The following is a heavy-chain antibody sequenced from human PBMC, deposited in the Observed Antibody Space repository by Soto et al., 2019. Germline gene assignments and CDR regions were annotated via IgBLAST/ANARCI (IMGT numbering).Heavy chain of an antibody. V-gene: IGHV3-23*01. CDR2: ISGSGGST. D-gene: IGHD3-22*01. CDR3: AKDGSMIVAPFDY. Sequence: EVQLLESGGGLVQPGGSLRLSCAASGFTFSSYVMSWVRQAPGKGLEWVSAISGSGGSTYYADSVKGRFTISRDNSKNTLELEMDRLRAEDTAVYYCAKDGSMIVAPFDYWGQGTLVTVSS. J-gene: IGHJ4*02. CDR1: GFTFSSYV.